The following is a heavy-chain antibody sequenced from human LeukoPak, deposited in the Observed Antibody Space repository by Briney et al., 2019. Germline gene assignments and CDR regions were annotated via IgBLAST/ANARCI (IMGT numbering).Heavy chain of an antibody. CDR1: GYTFTSYY. Sequence: ASVKVSCKASGYTFTSYYMHWARQAPGQGLEWMGIINPSGGSTSYAQKFQGRVTMTRDTPTSTVYMELSSLRSEDTAVYYCAKGGSLLPYYDFWSQRTLDYWGQGTLVTVSS. J-gene: IGHJ4*02. V-gene: IGHV1-46*01. D-gene: IGHD3-3*01. CDR3: AKGGSLLPYYDFWSQRTLDY. CDR2: INPSGGST.